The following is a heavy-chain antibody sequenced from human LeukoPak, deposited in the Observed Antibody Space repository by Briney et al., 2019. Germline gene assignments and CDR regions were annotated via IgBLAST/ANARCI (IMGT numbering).Heavy chain of an antibody. Sequence: SETLSLTCTVSGYSISGAYYWGWIRQPPGKGLEWIGSIYKSGTTYYNSSLKSRVTISVDTSKNLFSLKLTSVTAADAAVYYCSRGRGIAVAGTSPSWFDYWGQGTQVTVSS. CDR1: GYSISGAYY. D-gene: IGHD6-19*01. J-gene: IGHJ4*02. V-gene: IGHV4-38-2*02. CDR2: IYKSGTT. CDR3: SRGRGIAVAGTSPSWFDY.